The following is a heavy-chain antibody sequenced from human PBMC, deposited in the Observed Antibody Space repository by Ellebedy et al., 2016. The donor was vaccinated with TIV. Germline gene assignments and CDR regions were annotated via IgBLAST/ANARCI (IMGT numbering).Heavy chain of an antibody. D-gene: IGHD1-26*01. Sequence: GESLKISCAASGFTFSNAWMNWVRQAPGKGLEWVANIKQDGSETYYVDSVKGRFTISRDNAKKSVYLQMNSLRAEDMAVYYCARFAVPSFNGNYYNDAFDIWGQGTMVTVSS. CDR1: GFTFSNAW. V-gene: IGHV3-7*01. CDR3: ARFAVPSFNGNYYNDAFDI. J-gene: IGHJ3*02. CDR2: IKQDGSET.